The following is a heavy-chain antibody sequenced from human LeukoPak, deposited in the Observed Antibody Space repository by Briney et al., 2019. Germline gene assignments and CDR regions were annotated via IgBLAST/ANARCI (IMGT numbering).Heavy chain of an antibody. D-gene: IGHD2-15*01. V-gene: IGHV3-23*01. Sequence: GGSLRLSCAASGFTFSSYAMNWVRQAPGKGLEWVSAICSNDNNTYYANSVKGRFTISRDNSRNTLSLQLNSLRAEDTAVYYCAKGTSSSCYSAPNYWGQGTLVTVSS. CDR1: GFTFSSYA. J-gene: IGHJ4*02. CDR2: ICSNDNNT. CDR3: AKGTSSSCYSAPNY.